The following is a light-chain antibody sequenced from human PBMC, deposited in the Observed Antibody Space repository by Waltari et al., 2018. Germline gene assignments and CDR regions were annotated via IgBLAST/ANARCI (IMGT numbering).Light chain of an antibody. CDR1: QGISSY. CDR2: AAS. J-gene: IGKJ4*01. Sequence: DIQLTQSPSFLSASVGDRVTISCRASQGISSYLAWYQQTPGKAPKLLIYAASTLQSVVPSRFSGSASGTEFTLTINSLQPEDFATYYCQQLSTYPLTFGGGTKVQIK. V-gene: IGKV1-9*01. CDR3: QQLSTYPLT.